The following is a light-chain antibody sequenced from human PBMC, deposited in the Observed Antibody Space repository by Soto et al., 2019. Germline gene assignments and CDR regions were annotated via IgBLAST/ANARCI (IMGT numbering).Light chain of an antibody. CDR2: DIS. Sequence: EVVVTQSPATLSVSPGERATLSCRASQSVSSNLAWYQQKPGQPPRLLIYDISTRATGIPTRFSGSGSGTEFTLTISSLQSEDFAVYYCQQYNSWPLTFGGGTKVDIK. CDR3: QQYNSWPLT. CDR1: QSVSSN. V-gene: IGKV3D-15*01. J-gene: IGKJ4*01.